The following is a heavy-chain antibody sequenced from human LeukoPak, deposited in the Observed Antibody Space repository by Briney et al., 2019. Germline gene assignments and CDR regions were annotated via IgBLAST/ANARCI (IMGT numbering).Heavy chain of an antibody. J-gene: IGHJ4*02. V-gene: IGHV3-33*01. CDR3: ARDSYGRQWLVTGIDY. Sequence: GGYLRLSCAASGFTFSSYGMHWVRQAPGKGLEWVAVIWYDGSNKYYADSVKGRFTISRDNSKNTLYLQMNSLRAEDTAVYYCARDSYGRQWLVTGIDYWGQGTLVTVSS. CDR1: GFTFSSYG. D-gene: IGHD6-19*01. CDR2: IWYDGSNK.